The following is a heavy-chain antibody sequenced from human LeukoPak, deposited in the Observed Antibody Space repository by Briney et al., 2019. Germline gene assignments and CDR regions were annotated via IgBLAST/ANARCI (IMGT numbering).Heavy chain of an antibody. Sequence: PGRSLRLSCAASGFTFSSYAMHWVRQAPGKGLEWVAVISYDGSNKYYAASVKGRFTISRDNSKNTLYLQMNSLRAEDTAVYYCARDPGIVGATDWFDPWGQGTLVTVSS. J-gene: IGHJ5*02. CDR2: ISYDGSNK. CDR3: ARDPGIVGATDWFDP. V-gene: IGHV3-30-3*01. D-gene: IGHD1-26*01. CDR1: GFTFSSYA.